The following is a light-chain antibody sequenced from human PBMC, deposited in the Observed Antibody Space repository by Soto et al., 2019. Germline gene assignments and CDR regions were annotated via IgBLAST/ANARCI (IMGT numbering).Light chain of an antibody. V-gene: IGLV2-14*01. CDR3: SSYTSSSTLLVV. CDR1: SSDVGGYNY. J-gene: IGLJ2*01. CDR2: DVS. Sequence: QSALTQPASVSGSPGQSITISCTGTSSDVGGYNYVSWYQQHPGKAPKLMIYDVSNRPSGVSNRFSGSKSDNTASLTISGLHAEDEADYYCSSYTSSSTLLVVFGGGTKLTVL.